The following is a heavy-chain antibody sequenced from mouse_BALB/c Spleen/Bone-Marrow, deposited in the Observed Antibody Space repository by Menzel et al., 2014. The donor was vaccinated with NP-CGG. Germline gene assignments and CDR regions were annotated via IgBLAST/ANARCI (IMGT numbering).Heavy chain of an antibody. J-gene: IGHJ4*01. CDR3: AREGRVYYCSSGDAMDY. CDR2: LWAGGST. CDR1: GFSLTDYG. V-gene: IGHV2-9*02. D-gene: IGHD1-1*01. Sequence: VQLQQSGPGLVAPSQSLSITCTVSGFSLTDYGVHWVRQPPGKGLEWLGVLWAGGSTNYNSTLMSRLSISKDNSKSQVFLKMNSLQTDDTAMFYCAREGRVYYCSSGDAMDYWGQGTSVPVSS.